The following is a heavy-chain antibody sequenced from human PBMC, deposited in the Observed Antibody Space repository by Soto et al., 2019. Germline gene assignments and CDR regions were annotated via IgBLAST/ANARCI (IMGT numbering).Heavy chain of an antibody. D-gene: IGHD3-10*01. J-gene: IGHJ4*02. CDR2: IGVGGGDR. Sequence: EVQLLESGGGLVQPGGSLRLSCAASGFTFSSYAMSWVRQAPGKGLEWVSIIGVGGGDRYYPESVKGRFTISRDNSRATLYLEMNSLRDEDTAVYYCARVRFGELVWGQGTVVTVSS. V-gene: IGHV3-23*01. CDR1: GFTFSSYA. CDR3: ARVRFGELV.